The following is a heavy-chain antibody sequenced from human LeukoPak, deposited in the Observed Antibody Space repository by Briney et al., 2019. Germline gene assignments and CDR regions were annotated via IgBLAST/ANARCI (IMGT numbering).Heavy chain of an antibody. CDR3: ARDGVASIDY. D-gene: IGHD3-3*01. J-gene: IGHJ4*02. CDR2: IRTDGSSQ. V-gene: IGHV3-30*02. CDR1: GFTFSNYG. Sequence: GGSLRLSCAASGFTFSNYGMHWVREAPGKGLEWVAFIRTDGSSQYYADSVKGRFTISRDNSKNTLYLQMDSPRAEGSAVYYCARDGVASIDYWGQGTLVTVSS.